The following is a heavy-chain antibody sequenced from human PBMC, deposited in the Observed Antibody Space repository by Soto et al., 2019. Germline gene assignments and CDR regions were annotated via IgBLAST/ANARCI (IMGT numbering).Heavy chain of an antibody. CDR2: TSKDGINT. CDR1: AFTLRKFA. CDR3: ARGNMDV. V-gene: IGHV3-30-3*01. J-gene: IGHJ6*02. Sequence: QVQLVESGGGVVQPGRSLRLSCAASAFTLRKFAMHWVRQAPGKGLEWVAVTSKDGINTYYAGAVKGRFTISRDNSKSTMYLQMNSLRTEDTAMYYCARGNMDVWGQGTTVTVSS. D-gene: IGHD1-1*01.